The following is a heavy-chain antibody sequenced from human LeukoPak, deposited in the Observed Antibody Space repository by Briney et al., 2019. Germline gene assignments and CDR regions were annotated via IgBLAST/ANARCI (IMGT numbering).Heavy chain of an antibody. Sequence: SVKVSCKASGGTFSSYGINWVRQAPGQGLEWMAGINPIIGTAKYAQKFQGRVTINTDESTSTAYMELSSLRSEDTAVYYCARASLDRISMRVVVNGEDALDIWGQGTMATVSS. D-gene: IGHD3-22*01. V-gene: IGHV1-69*05. CDR2: INPIIGTA. CDR1: GGTFSSYG. J-gene: IGHJ3*02. CDR3: ARASLDRISMRVVVNGEDALDI.